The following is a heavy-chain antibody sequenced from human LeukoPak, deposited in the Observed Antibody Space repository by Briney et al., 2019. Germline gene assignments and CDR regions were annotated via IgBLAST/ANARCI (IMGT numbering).Heavy chain of an antibody. Sequence: ASVKVSCKASGYTFTGYYMHWVRQAPGHGLEWMGWINPNSGGTNYAQKLQGRVTMTTDTSTSTAYMELRSLRSDDTAVYYCARVPGGDSDAFDIWGQGTMVTVSS. D-gene: IGHD4-17*01. J-gene: IGHJ3*02. CDR2: INPNSGGT. V-gene: IGHV1-2*02. CDR3: ARVPGGDSDAFDI. CDR1: GYTFTGYY.